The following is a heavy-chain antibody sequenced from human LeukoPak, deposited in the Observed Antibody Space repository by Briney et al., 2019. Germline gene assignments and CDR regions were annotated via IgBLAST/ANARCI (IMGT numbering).Heavy chain of an antibody. V-gene: IGHV4-39*01. CDR3: ARALYQRYYYDSSGSQQRGYNWFDP. J-gene: IGHJ5*02. CDR2: IYYSGST. CDR1: GGSISSSSYY. D-gene: IGHD3-22*01. Sequence: SETLSLTCTVSGGSISSSSYYWGWIRQPPGKGLEWIGSIYYSGSTYYNPSLKSRVTISVDTSKNQFSLKLSSVTAADTAVYYCARALYQRYYYDSSGSQQRGYNWFDPWGQGTLVTVSS.